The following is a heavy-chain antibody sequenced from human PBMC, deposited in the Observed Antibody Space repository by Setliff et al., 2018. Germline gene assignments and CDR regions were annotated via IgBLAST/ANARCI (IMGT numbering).Heavy chain of an antibody. J-gene: IGHJ5*02. D-gene: IGHD5-18*01. CDR1: GFTFSDYY. Sequence: GGSLRLSCAASGFTFSDYYMSWIRQAPGKGLEWVSYISSSGSTIYYADSVKGRFTISRDNAKNSLYLQMNSLRAEDTAVYYCARDPAGWDTAMVNWFDPWGQGTLVTVSS. CDR3: ARDPAGWDTAMVNWFDP. CDR2: ISSSGSTI. V-gene: IGHV3-11*01.